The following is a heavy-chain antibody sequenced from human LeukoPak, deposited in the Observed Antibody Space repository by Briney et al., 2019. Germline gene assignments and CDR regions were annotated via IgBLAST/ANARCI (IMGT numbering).Heavy chain of an antibody. J-gene: IGHJ4*02. CDR1: VGSISTYY. CDR3: ARDDFWSGYRYFDY. D-gene: IGHD3-3*01. CDR2: IDYSGNT. Sequence: SSETLSLTCTVSVGSISTYYWSWIRQPPGEGLEWIGNIDYSGNTNYNPSLKSRVTISVDTSKNQFSLKLSSVTAADTAVYYCARDDFWSGYRYFDYWGQGTLVTVSS. V-gene: IGHV4-59*01.